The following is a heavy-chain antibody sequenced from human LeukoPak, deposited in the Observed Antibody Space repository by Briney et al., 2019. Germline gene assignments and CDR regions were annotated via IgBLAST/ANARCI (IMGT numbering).Heavy chain of an antibody. CDR1: GGTFSSYA. V-gene: IGHV1-69*01. J-gene: IGHJ4*02. Sequence: GSSVKVSCKASGGTFSSYAISWVRQAPGQGLEWMGGIIPIFGTANYAQKFQGRVTITADESTSTAYMELSSLRSEDTAVYYYARDLRTTAGIHDYWGQGTLVTVSS. D-gene: IGHD4-17*01. CDR3: ARDLRTTAGIHDY. CDR2: IIPIFGTA.